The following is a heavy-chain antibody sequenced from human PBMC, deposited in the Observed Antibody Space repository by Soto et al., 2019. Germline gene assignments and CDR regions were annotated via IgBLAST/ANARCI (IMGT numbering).Heavy chain of an antibody. V-gene: IGHV4-4*07. D-gene: IGHD3-22*01. Sequence: SSTLSLSCPVSGGAISNYYVSWMRQPAREGLEWIGRIYTSGSTNYVPSLKSRVTMSVDTSKNQFSLKLSSVTAADTAVYYCARDYYDSSGYYYYFAYWGQGSLVAVPS. J-gene: IGHJ4*02. CDR1: GGAISNYY. CDR3: ARDYYDSSGYYYYFAY. CDR2: IYTSGST.